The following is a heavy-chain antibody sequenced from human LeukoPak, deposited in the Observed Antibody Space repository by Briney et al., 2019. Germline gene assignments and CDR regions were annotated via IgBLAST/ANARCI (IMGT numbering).Heavy chain of an antibody. D-gene: IGHD1-26*01. CDR3: ARETEEWELLGALNY. CDR2: INHSGST. CDR1: GGSFSGYY. V-gene: IGHV4-34*01. J-gene: IGHJ4*02. Sequence: SETLSLTCAVYGGSFSGYYWSWIRQPPGKGLEWIGEINHSGSTNYNPSLKSRVTISVDTSKNQFSLKLSSVTAADTAVYYCARETEEWELLGALNYWGQGTLVTVSS.